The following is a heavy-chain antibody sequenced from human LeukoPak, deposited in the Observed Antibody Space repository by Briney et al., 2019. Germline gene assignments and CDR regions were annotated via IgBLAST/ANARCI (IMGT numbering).Heavy chain of an antibody. V-gene: IGHV1-46*01. D-gene: IGHD6-19*01. CDR2: INPSSGST. J-gene: IGHJ4*02. CDR3: ARESVAGTTMRLDC. CDR1: GYTFTNYY. Sequence: ASVKVSCKASGYTFTNYYMHWVRQAPGQGVEWMGIINPSSGSTSYAQRFQGRVTMTRDMSTSTVYMNLSSLRSEDTAVYYCARESVAGTTMRLDCWGQGTLVTVSS.